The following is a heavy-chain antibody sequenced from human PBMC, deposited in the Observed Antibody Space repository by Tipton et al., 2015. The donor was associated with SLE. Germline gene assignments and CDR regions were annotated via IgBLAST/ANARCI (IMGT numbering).Heavy chain of an antibody. J-gene: IGHJ2*01. V-gene: IGHV3-23*01. Sequence: SLRLSCAASGFTFSNYAMSWVRQAPGKGLEWVSASSGSGGSTYYADSVKGRFTISRDNSKNTLYLQMNRLRAEDTAIYYCANTAVAFYWYFDLWGRGTLVTVSS. CDR3: ANTAVAFYWYFDL. D-gene: IGHD6-19*01. CDR2: SSGSGGST. CDR1: GFTFSNYA.